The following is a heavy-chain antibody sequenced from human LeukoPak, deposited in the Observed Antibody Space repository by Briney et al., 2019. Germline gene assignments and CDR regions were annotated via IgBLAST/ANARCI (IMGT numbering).Heavy chain of an antibody. J-gene: IGHJ6*04. Sequence: GGSLRLSCAASGFTFSNYAMSWARQAPGKGLEWVSTISDDSTYYTDSVKGRFTISRDNSKNTLYLQMNSLRAEDTAVYYCAKDPLSWFYGMDVWDKGTTVTVSS. CDR3: AKDPLSWFYGMDV. CDR2: ISDDST. D-gene: IGHD3-22*01. V-gene: IGHV3-23*01. CDR1: GFTFSNYA.